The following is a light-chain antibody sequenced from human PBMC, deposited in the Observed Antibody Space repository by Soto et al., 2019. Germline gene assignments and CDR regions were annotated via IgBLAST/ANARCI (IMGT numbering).Light chain of an antibody. J-gene: IGKJ3*01. V-gene: IGKV1-27*01. CDR2: AAS. CDR3: QKCNGVPFT. Sequence: DPQMTQSPSSLSASVGDRVTITCRASQGIYNYLAWYQQKPGKVPKILIYAASSLVSGVPSRFIGSGSGTDFTLTISSLQPEDVATYYCQKCNGVPFTFGPGTKLYI. CDR1: QGIYNY.